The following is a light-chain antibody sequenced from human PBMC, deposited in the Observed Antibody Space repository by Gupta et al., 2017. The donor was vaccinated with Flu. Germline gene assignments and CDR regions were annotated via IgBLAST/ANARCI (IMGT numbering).Light chain of an antibody. CDR1: QTINSY. CDR3: QQTYNSPPEYT. Sequence: DMQLTQYPSSLSASVGDRVSITCRASQTINSYLNWYQQKPGKAPTLLIFATSSLQSGVPSRFSASGSETDFTLTISNLQPEDFATYYCQQTYNSPPEYTFGQGTRLEI. CDR2: ATS. J-gene: IGKJ2*01. V-gene: IGKV1-39*01.